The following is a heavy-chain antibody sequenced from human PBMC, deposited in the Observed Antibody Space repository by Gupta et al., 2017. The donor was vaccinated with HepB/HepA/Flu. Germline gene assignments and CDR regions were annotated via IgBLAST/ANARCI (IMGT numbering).Heavy chain of an antibody. J-gene: IGHJ1*01. CDR3: AREGPPKGGNGSKYFKH. CDR1: GFTFTNYN. D-gene: IGHD4-23*01. Sequence: QVQLVASGGGVVQPGRSLRLSCAASGFTFTNYNMHWVRQAPGKGLEWVAVISYDGSNEDYADSVKGRFTVSRDNSKSTLYLQMNSLRAEDTAVYYCAREGPPKGGNGSKYFKHWGRGTLVTVSS. CDR2: ISYDGSNE. V-gene: IGHV3-30-3*01.